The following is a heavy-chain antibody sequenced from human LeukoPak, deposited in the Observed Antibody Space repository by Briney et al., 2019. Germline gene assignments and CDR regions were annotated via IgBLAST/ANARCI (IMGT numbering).Heavy chain of an antibody. Sequence: GESLKISCKGSGYSFTSYWIGWVRQMPGKGLEGMGNIYPGDSDSRYSPSFQGQVTISVDKSINTVYLQLSSLEDSDTAMYYCARHVLARVIEDGFDIWGQGTMVTVSS. D-gene: IGHD3-10*02. J-gene: IGHJ3*02. V-gene: IGHV5-51*01. CDR2: IYPGDSDS. CDR1: GYSFTSYW. CDR3: ARHVLARVIEDGFDI.